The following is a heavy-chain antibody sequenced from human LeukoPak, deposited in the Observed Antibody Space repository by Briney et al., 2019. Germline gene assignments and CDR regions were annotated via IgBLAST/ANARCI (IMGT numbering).Heavy chain of an antibody. CDR3: ARLAAMVTTSYHFDY. CDR2: IYPGDSDT. CDR1: GYTFSNYW. J-gene: IGHJ4*02. Sequence: GESLKISCEGSGYTFSNYWIAWVRQMPGKGLEWMGIIYPGDSDTRYSPSFQGQVTISADKSINTAYLQWSSLKASDTAMYYCARLAAMVTTSYHFDYWGQGTLVTVSS. V-gene: IGHV5-51*01. D-gene: IGHD5-18*01.